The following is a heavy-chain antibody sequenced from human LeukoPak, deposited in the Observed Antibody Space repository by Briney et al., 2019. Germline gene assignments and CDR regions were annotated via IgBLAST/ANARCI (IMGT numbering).Heavy chain of an antibody. J-gene: IGHJ5*02. Sequence: PAETLSLTCSVSGGSISSSSYYWGWIRQPPGRGLEWIGNIYYSGSTYYNPSLKSRVTISVDTSKNQFSLKLSSVTAADTAVYYCATATPYCSGGSCKGWGRWFDPWGQGTLVTVSS. D-gene: IGHD2-15*01. CDR1: GGSISSSSYY. CDR2: IYYSGST. V-gene: IGHV4-39*07. CDR3: ATATPYCSGGSCKGWGRWFDP.